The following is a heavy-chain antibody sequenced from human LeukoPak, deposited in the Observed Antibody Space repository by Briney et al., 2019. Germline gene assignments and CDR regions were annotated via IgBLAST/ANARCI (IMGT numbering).Heavy chain of an antibody. CDR1: GGSISSGGYH. J-gene: IGHJ5*02. Sequence: SQTLSLTCTVSGGSISSGGYHWRWIRQHPGKGLEWIGYIYYSGSTYYNPSLKSRVTISVDTSKNQFSLKLSSVTAADTAVYCCARSAYQLYWFDPWGQGTLVTVSS. D-gene: IGHD2-2*01. CDR2: IYYSGST. V-gene: IGHV4-31*03. CDR3: ARSAYQLYWFDP.